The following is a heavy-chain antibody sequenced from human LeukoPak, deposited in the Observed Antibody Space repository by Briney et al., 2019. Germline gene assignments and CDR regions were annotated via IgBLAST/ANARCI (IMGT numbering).Heavy chain of an antibody. CDR2: ISYDGSNK. V-gene: IGHV3-30-3*01. CDR3: ARDRGNIVVVTAMDY. J-gene: IGHJ4*02. Sequence: GRSLRLSCAASGFTFSSYAMHWVRQAPGKGLEWVAVISYDGSNKYYADSVKGRFTISRDNSKNTLYLQMNSLRAEDTAVYYCARDRGNIVVVTAMDYWGQGTLVSVSS. D-gene: IGHD2-21*02. CDR1: GFTFSSYA.